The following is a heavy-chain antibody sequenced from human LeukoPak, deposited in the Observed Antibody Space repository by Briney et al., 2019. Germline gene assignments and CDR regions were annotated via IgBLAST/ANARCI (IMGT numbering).Heavy chain of an antibody. J-gene: IGHJ6*03. V-gene: IGHV5-51*01. Sequence: GESLKISCKGSGYSFTSYWIGWVRQMPGKGLEWMGIIYPGDSDTRYSPSFQGQVTISADKSISTAYLQWSSLKASDTAMYYCARHGAAADDYYYYYMDVWGKGTTVTVSS. CDR1: GYSFTSYW. CDR2: IYPGDSDT. D-gene: IGHD6-13*01. CDR3: ARHGAAADDYYYYYMDV.